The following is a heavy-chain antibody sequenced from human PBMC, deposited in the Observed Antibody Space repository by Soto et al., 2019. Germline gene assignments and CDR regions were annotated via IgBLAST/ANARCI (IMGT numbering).Heavy chain of an antibody. CDR1: GFTFSGYV. CDR2: ISGSAVST. V-gene: IGHV3-23*01. Sequence: GGSLRLSCAASGFTFSGYVMSWVRQAPGKGLEWVSTISGSAVSTYYADSVKGRFTISRDNSKNTLHLQMNSLRAEDTAVYYCAKAFGISMIPRVWGQGTLVTVYS. D-gene: IGHD3-22*01. CDR3: AKAFGISMIPRV. J-gene: IGHJ4*02.